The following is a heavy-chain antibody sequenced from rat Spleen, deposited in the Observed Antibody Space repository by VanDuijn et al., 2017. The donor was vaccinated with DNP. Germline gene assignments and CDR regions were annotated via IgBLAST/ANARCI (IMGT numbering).Heavy chain of an antibody. J-gene: IGHJ3*01. CDR2: IGSPAYAP. D-gene: IGHD1-12*03. Sequence: EVQLVESGGGLVQPGRSLKLSCAASGFTFSNYGMAWVRQAPTTGLEWVASIGSPAYAPYYGDSVKGRFTISRDNAKSTLYLQMNSLRSEDMATYYCATSGYGYDGYPFAYWGHGTLVTVSS. CDR3: ATSGYGYDGYPFAY. CDR1: GFTFSNYG. V-gene: IGHV5S23*01.